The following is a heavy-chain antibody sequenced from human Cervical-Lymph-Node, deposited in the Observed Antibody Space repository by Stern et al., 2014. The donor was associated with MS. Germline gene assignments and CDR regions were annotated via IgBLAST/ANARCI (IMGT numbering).Heavy chain of an antibody. Sequence: QVTLRESGPALVKPTQTLTLTCTFSGFSLSTSGMSVSWIRQPPGKALEWLALLDWDDETYYSTSLKTRLAISKDTSKNQVVLTLTNVDPVDTATYYCARGPGATGIDYWGQGTLVTVSS. V-gene: IGHV2-70*01. J-gene: IGHJ4*02. CDR3: ARGPGATGIDY. CDR1: GFSLSTSGMS. CDR2: LDWDDET. D-gene: IGHD1-14*01.